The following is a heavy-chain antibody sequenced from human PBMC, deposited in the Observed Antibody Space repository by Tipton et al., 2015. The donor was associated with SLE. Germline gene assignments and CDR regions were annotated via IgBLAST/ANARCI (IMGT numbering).Heavy chain of an antibody. D-gene: IGHD4-17*01. CDR2: ISYDGSNK. CDR3: ARDQVWYGVTGMDV. J-gene: IGHJ6*02. Sequence: SLRLSCAASGFTFSSYAMHWVRQAPGKGLEWVAVISYDGSNKYYADSVKGRFTISRDNAKNSLYLQMNSLRAEDTAVYYCARDQVWYGVTGMDVWGQGTTVTVSS. V-gene: IGHV3-30-3*01. CDR1: GFTFSSYA.